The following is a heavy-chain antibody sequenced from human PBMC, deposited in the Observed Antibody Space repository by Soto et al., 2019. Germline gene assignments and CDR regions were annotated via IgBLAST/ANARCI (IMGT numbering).Heavy chain of an antibody. CDR3: AKDAAIVVVVAAWYNWFDP. V-gene: IGHV3-43*01. CDR1: GFTFDDYT. Sequence: GGSLRLSCAASGFTFDDYTMHWVRQAPGKGLEWVSLISWDGGSTYYADSVKGRFTISRDNTKNSLYLQMNSLRAEDTAVYYCAKDAAIVVVVAAWYNWFDPWGQGTLVTVSS. CDR2: ISWDGGST. J-gene: IGHJ5*02. D-gene: IGHD2-15*01.